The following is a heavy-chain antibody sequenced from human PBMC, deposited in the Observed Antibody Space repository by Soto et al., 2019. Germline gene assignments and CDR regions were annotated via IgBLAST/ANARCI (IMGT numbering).Heavy chain of an antibody. CDR3: ARSPGSYFRN. D-gene: IGHD1-26*01. Sequence: SETLSLTCIVSGDSISSGDYFWSWIRQPPGQGLESIGHIYKSGSRFYNPSLQSRATISLDTSKNQFSLELSSVTAADTAVYYCARSPGSYFRNWGPGVLVTVSS. V-gene: IGHV4-30-4*08. CDR2: IYKSGSR. CDR1: GDSISSGDYF. J-gene: IGHJ4*02.